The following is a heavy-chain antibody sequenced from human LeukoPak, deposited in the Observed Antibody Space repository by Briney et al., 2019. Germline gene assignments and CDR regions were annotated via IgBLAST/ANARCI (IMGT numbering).Heavy chain of an antibody. J-gene: IGHJ4*02. CDR1: GGSISSYY. Sequence: LETLSLTCTVSGGSISSYYWSWIRQPPGKGLEWIGYIYYSGSTNYNPSLKSRVTISVDTSKNQFSLKLSSVTAADTAVYYCSRSSGWFPFDYWGQGTLVTVSS. CDR2: IYYSGST. V-gene: IGHV4-59*01. D-gene: IGHD6-19*01. CDR3: SRSSGWFPFDY.